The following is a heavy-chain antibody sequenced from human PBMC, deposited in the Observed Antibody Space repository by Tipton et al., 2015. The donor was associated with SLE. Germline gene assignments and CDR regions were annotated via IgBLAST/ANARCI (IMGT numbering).Heavy chain of an antibody. CDR3: ANLLGGRYGFFGY. CDR1: DGSISDYY. D-gene: IGHD1-26*01. Sequence: TLSLTCTVSDGSISDYYWTWIRQPAGEGLEWIGRIYASGSTNYNPSLRSRAAMSVDTSKNQFSLKLNSVTAADTAVYYCANLLGGRYGFFGYWGQGALVTVSS. J-gene: IGHJ4*02. V-gene: IGHV4-4*07. CDR2: IYASGST.